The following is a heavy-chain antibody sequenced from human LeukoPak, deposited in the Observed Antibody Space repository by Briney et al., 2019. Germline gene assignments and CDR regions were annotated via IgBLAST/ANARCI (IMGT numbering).Heavy chain of an antibody. V-gene: IGHV1-2*02. Sequence: GASVKVSCEASGYTFISYYMHWVQQAPGQGLEWMGWINPNSGGTNSAQKFQGRVTMTRDTSISTAYMELTRLRSDDTAVYYCARDGGRWLQSAPKYYFDSWGQGTLVTVSS. CDR1: GYTFISYY. D-gene: IGHD5-24*01. CDR2: INPNSGGT. CDR3: ARDGGRWLQSAPKYYFDS. J-gene: IGHJ4*02.